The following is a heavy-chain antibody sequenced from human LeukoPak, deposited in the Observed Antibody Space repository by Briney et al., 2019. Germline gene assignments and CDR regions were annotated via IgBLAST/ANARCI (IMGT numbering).Heavy chain of an antibody. CDR3: AIDLLVSVVTLGY. D-gene: IGHD4-23*01. V-gene: IGHV3-30*02. J-gene: IGHJ4*02. CDR2: IRYDGSNK. CDR1: GVTFSSYG. Sequence: WGSLRLSCAASGVTFSSYGMHWVRQAPRKGLEWVAFIRYDGSNKYYADSVKGRFTISRDNSKNTLYLQMNSLRAEDTAVYYCAIDLLVSVVTLGYWGQGTLVTVSS.